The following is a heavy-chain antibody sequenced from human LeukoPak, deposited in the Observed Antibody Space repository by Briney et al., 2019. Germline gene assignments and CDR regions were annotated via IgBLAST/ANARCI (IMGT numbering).Heavy chain of an antibody. J-gene: IGHJ3*02. CDR1: GGSISSSNW. CDR2: IYHSGST. Sequence: SETLSLTCAVSGGSISSSNWWSWVRQPPGKGLEWIGEIYHSGSTNYNPSLKSRVTISVDKSKNQFSLKLSSVTAADTAVYFCARGPYSYDSSGAFDIWGQGTMVTVSS. V-gene: IGHV4-4*02. CDR3: ARGPYSYDSSGAFDI. D-gene: IGHD3-22*01.